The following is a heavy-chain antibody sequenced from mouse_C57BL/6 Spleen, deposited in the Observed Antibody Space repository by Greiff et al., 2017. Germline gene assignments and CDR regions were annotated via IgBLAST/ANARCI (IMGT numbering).Heavy chain of an antibody. V-gene: IGHV1-80*01. D-gene: IGHD1-1*01. Sequence: QVQLKQSGAELVKPGASVKISCKASGYAFSSYWMNWVKQRPGQGLEWIGQIYPGDGDTNYNGKFKGKATLTADKSSSTAYMQLSSLTSEDSAVYFCARRRGSSYFDYWGQGTTLTVSS. CDR3: ARRRGSSYFDY. CDR1: GYAFSSYW. J-gene: IGHJ2*01. CDR2: IYPGDGDT.